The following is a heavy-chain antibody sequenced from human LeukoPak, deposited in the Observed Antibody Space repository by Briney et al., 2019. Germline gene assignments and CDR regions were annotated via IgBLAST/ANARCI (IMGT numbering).Heavy chain of an antibody. Sequence: PGGSLRLACAASGFTFSSYEMNWVRQAPGKGLEWVSYISSSGSLIYYADSVKGRFTISRDNAKNSLYLQMSSLRDEDTAVYYCARVCRDSSGYGAFDIWGQGTMVTVSS. J-gene: IGHJ3*02. V-gene: IGHV3-48*03. CDR2: ISSSGSLI. CDR1: GFTFSSYE. D-gene: IGHD3-22*01. CDR3: ARVCRDSSGYGAFDI.